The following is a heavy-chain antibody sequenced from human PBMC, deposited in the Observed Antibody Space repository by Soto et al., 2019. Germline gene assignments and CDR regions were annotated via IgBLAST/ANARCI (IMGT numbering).Heavy chain of an antibody. CDR1: GYSFTSYW. Sequence: GESLKISCKGSGYSFTSYWISWVRQMPGKGLEWMGRIDPSDSYTNYSPSFQGHVTISADKSISTAYLQWSSLKASDTAMYYCARHGNRIAAAGTPNWFDPWGQGTLVTVSS. V-gene: IGHV5-10-1*01. CDR2: IDPSDSYT. D-gene: IGHD6-13*01. J-gene: IGHJ5*02. CDR3: ARHGNRIAAAGTPNWFDP.